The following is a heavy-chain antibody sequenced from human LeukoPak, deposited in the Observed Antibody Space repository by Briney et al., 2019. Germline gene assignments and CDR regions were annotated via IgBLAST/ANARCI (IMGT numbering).Heavy chain of an antibody. Sequence: ASVKVSCKASGYTFTGYYMHWVRQAPGQGLEWMGWINPNSGGTNYAQKFQGRVTMTRDTSISTAYMELSRLRSDDTAVYYCARGTGIRFLEWLLNDYWGQGTLVTVSS. D-gene: IGHD3-3*01. V-gene: IGHV1-2*02. CDR1: GYTFTGYY. J-gene: IGHJ4*02. CDR3: ARGTGIRFLEWLLNDY. CDR2: INPNSGGT.